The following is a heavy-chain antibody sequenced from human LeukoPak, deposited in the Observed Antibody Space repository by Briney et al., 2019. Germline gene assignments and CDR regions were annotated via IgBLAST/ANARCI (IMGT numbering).Heavy chain of an antibody. Sequence: GGSLRLSCGASGFTFSDYGMLWVRQAPGKGLDWVAFIRHDGNKKLYADSVKGRFTISRDNSKNTLYLQMNSLRAEDTAVYYCARVYVGYCTNGVCYYYYYMDVWGKGTTVTVSS. CDR3: ARVYVGYCTNGVCYYYYYMDV. J-gene: IGHJ6*03. CDR2: IRHDGNKK. D-gene: IGHD2-8*01. V-gene: IGHV3-30*02. CDR1: GFTFSDYG.